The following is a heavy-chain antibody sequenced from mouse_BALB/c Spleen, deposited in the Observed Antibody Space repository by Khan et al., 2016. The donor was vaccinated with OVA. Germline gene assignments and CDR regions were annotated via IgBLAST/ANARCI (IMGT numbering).Heavy chain of an antibody. CDR3: ARNPFAY. CDR1: GYTFTSYW. J-gene: IGHJ3*01. CDR2: IDPYDRET. V-gene: IGHV1-52*01. Sequence: QVQLQQPGTELVRPGTSVKLSCKASGYTFTSYWMNWIKQRPEQGLEWIGRIDPYDRETHYNQKFKDKATLTVDKSSNTAYLHIISLTSEDSAVYYCARNPFAYWGQGTLVTVSA.